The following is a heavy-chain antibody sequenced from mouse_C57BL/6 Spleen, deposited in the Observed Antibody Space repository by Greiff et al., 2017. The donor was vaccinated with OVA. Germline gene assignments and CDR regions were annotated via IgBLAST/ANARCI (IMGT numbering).Heavy chain of an antibody. V-gene: IGHV5-17*01. CDR1: GFTFSDYG. CDR3: ARDRNWDPYWYFDV. Sequence: DVHLVESGGGLVKPGGSLKLSCAASGFTFSDYGMHWVRQAPEKGLEWVAYISSGSSTIYYADTVKGRFTISRDNAKNTLFLQMTSLRSEDTAMYYCARDRNWDPYWYFDVWGTGTTGTVSS. CDR2: ISSGSSTI. J-gene: IGHJ1*03. D-gene: IGHD4-1*01.